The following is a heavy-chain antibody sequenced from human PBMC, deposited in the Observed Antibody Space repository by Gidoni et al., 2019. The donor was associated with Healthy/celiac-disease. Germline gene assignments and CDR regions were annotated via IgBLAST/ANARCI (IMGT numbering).Heavy chain of an antibody. CDR3: ARGFRRGYSGYHRTYFDY. V-gene: IGHV4-34*01. D-gene: IGHD5-12*01. Sequence: QVQLQQWGAGLLKPSETLSLTCAVYGGSFSGYYWSWIRQPPGKGLEWIGEINHSGTTNYNPSLKSRVTISVDTSKNQFSLKLSSVTAADTAVYYCARGFRRGYSGYHRTYFDYWGQGTLVTVSA. J-gene: IGHJ4*02. CDR2: INHSGTT. CDR1: GGSFSGYY.